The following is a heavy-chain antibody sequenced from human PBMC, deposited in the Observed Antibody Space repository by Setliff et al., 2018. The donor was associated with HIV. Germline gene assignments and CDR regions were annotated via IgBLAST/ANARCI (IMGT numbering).Heavy chain of an antibody. V-gene: IGHV1-18*01. Sequence: GASVKVSCKASGYTFTTYDITWVRQAPGQGLEWLGWISPYNGQTNFAQKFQGRVTMTTDTATSTAYMEVRRLRSDDTAVYYCARTDYAGNSGGNYFDYWGQGSLVTVSS. CDR2: ISPYNGQT. J-gene: IGHJ4*02. CDR3: ARTDYAGNSGGNYFDY. CDR1: GYTFTTYD. D-gene: IGHD4-17*01.